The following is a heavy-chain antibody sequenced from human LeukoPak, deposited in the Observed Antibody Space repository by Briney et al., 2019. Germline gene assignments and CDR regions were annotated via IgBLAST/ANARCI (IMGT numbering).Heavy chain of an antibody. CDR2: INKDGSGT. Sequence: PGGSLRLSCAASGFTFSNYFMGWVRQAPGKGLEWVANINKDGSGTFYADSVKGRLTISRDNAKNSLYLQMNGLRVEDTAVYYCARGCCSVSGLYFEFWGQGSLVTVSS. V-gene: IGHV3-7*03. CDR1: GFTFSNYF. CDR3: ARGCCSVSGLYFEF. D-gene: IGHD3-9*01. J-gene: IGHJ4*02.